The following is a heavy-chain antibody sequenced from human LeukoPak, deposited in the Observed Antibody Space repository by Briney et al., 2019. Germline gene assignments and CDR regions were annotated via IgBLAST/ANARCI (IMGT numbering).Heavy chain of an antibody. CDR2: IRYDGSDK. CDR3: ATYKQVQVPFEC. J-gene: IGHJ4*02. D-gene: IGHD1-1*01. V-gene: IGHV3-30*02. Sequence: GGSLRLSCAASGFTFNGYGMHWVRQAPGKGLDWVAFIRYDGSDKYYADSVKGRFTISRDNSKNTLYLQMNSLRAEDTAIYYCATYKQVQVPFECWGQGTLVTVSS. CDR1: GFTFNGYG.